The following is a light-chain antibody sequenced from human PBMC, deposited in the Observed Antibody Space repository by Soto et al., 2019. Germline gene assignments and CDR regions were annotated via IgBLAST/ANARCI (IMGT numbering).Light chain of an antibody. J-gene: IGLJ2*01. CDR2: RNN. CDR1: SCNIGSNY. Sequence: QSVLTQPPSASGTPGQRVTISCSGSSCNIGSNYVYWYRQLPGTAPKLLIYRNNQRPSGVPDRFSGSKSGTSASLAISGLRSEDEADYYCAAWDDSLSGYVVFGGGTKLTVL. V-gene: IGLV1-47*01. CDR3: AAWDDSLSGYVV.